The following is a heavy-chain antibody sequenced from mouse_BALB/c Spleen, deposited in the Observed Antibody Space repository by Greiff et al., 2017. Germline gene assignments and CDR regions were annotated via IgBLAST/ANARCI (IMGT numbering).Heavy chain of an antibody. CDR3: TGGAYYGSSFAY. J-gene: IGHJ3*01. D-gene: IGHD2-10*01. CDR2: IYPGSGST. Sequence: LQQPGSELVRPGASVKLSCKASGYTFTSYWMHWVKQRHGQGLEWIGNIYPGSGSTNNDEKFKSKGTLTVDTSSSTAYMNLSSLESGDSSVYCCTGGAYYGSSFAYWGQGTLVTVSA. CDR1: GYTFTSYW. V-gene: IGHV1S22*01.